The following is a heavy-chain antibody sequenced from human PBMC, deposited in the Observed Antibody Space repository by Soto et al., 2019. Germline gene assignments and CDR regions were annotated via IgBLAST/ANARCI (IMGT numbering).Heavy chain of an antibody. V-gene: IGHV3-21*01. J-gene: IGHJ3*02. CDR3: ARGSQNFWMREDAFDI. Sequence: EVQLVESGGGQVKPGGSLRLSCAASGFSFSTYSMNWVRQAPGKGLGWVSSIHSSSRYIYYAASVKGRFTISRDNAKNSLLLQMSSLRAEDTAVYYCARGSQNFWMREDAFDIWGQGTMVSVSS. CDR1: GFSFSTYS. D-gene: IGHD3-3*01. CDR2: IHSSSRYI.